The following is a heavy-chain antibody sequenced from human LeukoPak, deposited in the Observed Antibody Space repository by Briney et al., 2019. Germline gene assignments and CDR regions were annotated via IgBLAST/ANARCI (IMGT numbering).Heavy chain of an antibody. J-gene: IGHJ5*02. CDR1: GFTFGDHY. CDR2: IGSSVTSI. CDR3: ARGALNWVDP. V-gene: IGHV3-11*01. Sequence: GGSLRLSCVASGFTFGDHYMSWIRQAPGKGLDWVSYIGSSVTSIYYADSVKGRFTISRDNANNSLYLQMNSLRAEDTAVYYCARGALNWVDPWGQGTLVTVSS.